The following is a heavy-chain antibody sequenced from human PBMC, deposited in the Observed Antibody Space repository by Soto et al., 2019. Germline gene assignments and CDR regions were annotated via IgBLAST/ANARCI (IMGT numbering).Heavy chain of an antibody. D-gene: IGHD3-22*01. J-gene: IGHJ4*02. CDR2: IIPIFGTA. Sequence: SVKVSCKASGGTFSSYAISWVRQAPGQGLEWMGGIIPIFGTANYAQKFQGRVTITADKSTSTAYMELSSLRSEDTAVYYCARVKKGYYDSSGYPYYFDYWGQGTLVPVFS. CDR1: GGTFSSYA. CDR3: ARVKKGYYDSSGYPYYFDY. V-gene: IGHV1-69*06.